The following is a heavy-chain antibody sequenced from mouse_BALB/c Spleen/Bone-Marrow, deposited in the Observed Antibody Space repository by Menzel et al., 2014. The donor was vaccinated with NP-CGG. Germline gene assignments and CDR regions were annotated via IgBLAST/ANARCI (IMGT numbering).Heavy chain of an antibody. J-gene: IGHJ3*01. Sequence: VQGVESGAELAKPGASVKMSCKASGYTFISYWMHWVKQRPGQGLEWIGYIYPSTGYTEHNQKFKDKAIMTADKSSSTDYMQLSGLTSEDSAVYYCARDDYAYWGQGTLVTVSA. CDR3: ARDDYAY. CDR2: IYPSTGYT. D-gene: IGHD2-4*01. CDR1: GYTFISYW. V-gene: IGHV1-7*01.